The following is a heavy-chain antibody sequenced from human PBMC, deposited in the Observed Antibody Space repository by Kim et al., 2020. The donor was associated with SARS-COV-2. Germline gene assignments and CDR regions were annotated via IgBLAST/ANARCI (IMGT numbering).Heavy chain of an antibody. V-gene: IGHV3-11*06. Sequence: SVKGRFTISRDNAKNSLYLQMNSLRAEDTAVYYCARGYENGDYDEDGFDPWGQGTLVTVSS. CDR3: ARGYENGDYDEDGFDP. D-gene: IGHD4-17*01. J-gene: IGHJ5*02.